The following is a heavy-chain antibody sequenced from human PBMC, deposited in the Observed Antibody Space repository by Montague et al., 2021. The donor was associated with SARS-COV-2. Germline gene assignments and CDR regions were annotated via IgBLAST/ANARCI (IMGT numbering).Heavy chain of an antibody. D-gene: IGHD3-3*01. CDR3: ARSGVGIFDFSYFDS. CDR2: RYQNGAT. CDR1: GFPISSGYY. V-gene: IGHV4-38-2*02. J-gene: IGHJ4*02. Sequence: SETLSLTCSVSGFPISSGYYWGWIRQTPGKGLEWIGSRYQNGATXXSPXXXRPVTILLDTSKNQFSLSLTSVTAADTAVYYCARSGVGIFDFSYFDSWGQGSLVIVSS.